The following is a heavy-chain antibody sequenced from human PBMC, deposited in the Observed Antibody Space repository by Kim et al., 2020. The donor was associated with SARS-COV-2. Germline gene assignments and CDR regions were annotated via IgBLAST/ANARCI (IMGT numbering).Heavy chain of an antibody. CDR2: IYPGDSDT. CDR3: ARLPVADILTEGWFDP. J-gene: IGHJ5*02. D-gene: IGHD3-9*01. Sequence: GESLKISCKGSGYSFTSYWIGWVRQMPGKGLEWMGIIYPGDSDTRYSPSFQGQVTISADKSISTAYLQWSSLKASDTAMYYCARLPVADILTEGWFDPWGQGTLVTVSS. V-gene: IGHV5-51*01. CDR1: GYSFTSYW.